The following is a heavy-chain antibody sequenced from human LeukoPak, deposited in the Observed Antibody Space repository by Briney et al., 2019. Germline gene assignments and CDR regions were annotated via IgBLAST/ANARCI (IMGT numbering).Heavy chain of an antibody. CDR3: ARKAGYYYGSGDY. CDR2: IGGSGGST. Sequence: GGSLRLSCAASEFTFSTYSMNWVRQAPGKGLEWVSVIGGSGGSTNYADSVKGRFTISRDNSKNTLYLQMNSLRAEDTAVYYCARKAGYYYGSGDYWGQGTLVTVSS. V-gene: IGHV3-23*01. J-gene: IGHJ4*02. D-gene: IGHD3-10*01. CDR1: EFTFSTYS.